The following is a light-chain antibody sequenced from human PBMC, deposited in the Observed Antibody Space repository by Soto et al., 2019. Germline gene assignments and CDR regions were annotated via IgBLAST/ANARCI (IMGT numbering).Light chain of an antibody. CDR2: GTS. CDR1: QSVSDN. V-gene: IGKV3-15*01. J-gene: IGKJ1*01. CDR3: QQYKNWPPWT. Sequence: EIVMTHSPAALSVSPGERATLSCRASQSVSDNLAWYQQKPGQAPRLLIFGTSTRATGIPARFSGSGSGTEFTLTISSLQSEDFAVYYCQQYKNWPPWTFGQGTKV.